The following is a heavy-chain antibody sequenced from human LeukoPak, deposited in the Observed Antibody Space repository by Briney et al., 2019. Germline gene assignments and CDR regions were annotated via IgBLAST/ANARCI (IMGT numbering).Heavy chain of an antibody. Sequence: GGTLRLFCGASGFIFSSYAMHGVRQAPGKGLEWGAVISYDGSNKYSADSVKGRFTISRDNSKNTLHLQMNSLRADDTAVYYCARSRVYGSGELDYWGQGTLVTVSS. J-gene: IGHJ4*02. CDR2: ISYDGSNK. D-gene: IGHD3-10*01. V-gene: IGHV3-30*04. CDR1: GFIFSSYA. CDR3: ARSRVYGSGELDY.